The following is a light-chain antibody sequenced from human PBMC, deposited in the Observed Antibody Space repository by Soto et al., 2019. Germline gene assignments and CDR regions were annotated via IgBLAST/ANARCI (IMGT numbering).Light chain of an antibody. CDR1: QSVSRSF. Sequence: ENLLTQSPGTLSLSPGEEATLSCRASQSVSRSFLAWYQQRPGQAPRLLIHGASSRVNGIPERFSGSVFGTDFTLTSSRLDPEEFAVYYCLQYGSSPFTCGGGTRVTIK. J-gene: IGKJ4*01. V-gene: IGKV3-20*01. CDR3: LQYGSSPFT. CDR2: GAS.